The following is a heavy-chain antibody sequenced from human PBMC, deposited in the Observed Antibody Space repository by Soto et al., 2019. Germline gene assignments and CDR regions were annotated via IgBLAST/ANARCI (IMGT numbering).Heavy chain of an antibody. CDR3: TPCLGDCGAAAA. Sequence: EGQLVESGGDIVQPGGSLRLSCAASGFSFSTYWLHWVRQPPGKGLMWVSRITGDGSSTTYADSVKGRFTTSRDNARNILYLEINSLSADDSAVYYCTPCLGDCGAAAAGGQGRKVTVSS. CDR1: GFSFSTYW. J-gene: IGHJ3*01. CDR2: ITGDGSST. D-gene: IGHD2-21*01. V-gene: IGHV3-74*01.